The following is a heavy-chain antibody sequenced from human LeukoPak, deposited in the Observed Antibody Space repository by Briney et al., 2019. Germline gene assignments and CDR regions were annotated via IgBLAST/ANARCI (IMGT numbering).Heavy chain of an antibody. CDR1: GGSVTSTNW. J-gene: IGHJ4*02. D-gene: IGHD3-3*01. Sequence: SETLSLTCDVSGGSVTSTNWWTWVRQPPGKVLEWIGEVDLDGRTNYNPSLKSRLIMSVDLPENHISLKLTSLTAADTAVYYCAREGGFYRPLDYSGQGTLVTVSS. CDR3: AREGGFYRPLDY. CDR2: VDLDGRT. V-gene: IGHV4-4*02.